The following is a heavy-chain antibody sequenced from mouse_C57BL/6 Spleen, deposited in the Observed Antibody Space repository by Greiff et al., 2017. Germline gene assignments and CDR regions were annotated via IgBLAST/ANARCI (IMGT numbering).Heavy chain of an antibody. CDR2: IDPENGDT. CDR3: TMDYGTLYAMDY. V-gene: IGHV14-4*01. CDR1: GFNIKDDY. Sequence: EVKLVESGAELVRPGASVKLSCTASGFNIKDDYMHWVKQRPEQGLEWIGWIDPENGDTEYASKFQGKATITADTSSNTAYLQLRSLTSEDTAVYYCTMDYGTLYAMDYWGQGTSVTVSS. J-gene: IGHJ4*01. D-gene: IGHD1-1*01.